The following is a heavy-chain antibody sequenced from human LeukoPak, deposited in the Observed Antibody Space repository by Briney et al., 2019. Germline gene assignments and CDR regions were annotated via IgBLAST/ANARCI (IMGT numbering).Heavy chain of an antibody. D-gene: IGHD6-13*01. CDR3: AIGYSSTWYYFDY. J-gene: IGHJ4*02. CDR2: IYHSGST. CDR1: GDSISSYY. Sequence: SETLSLTCTVSGDSISSYYWSWIRQPPGKGLEWIGYIYHSGSTNYNPSLKSRVTISADTSKDQFSLKLASVTAADTAVYYCAIGYSSTWYYFDYWGQGTLVTVSS. V-gene: IGHV4-59*01.